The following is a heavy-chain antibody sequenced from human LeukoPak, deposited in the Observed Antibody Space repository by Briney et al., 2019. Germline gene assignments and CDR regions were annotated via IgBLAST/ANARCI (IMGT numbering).Heavy chain of an antibody. J-gene: IGHJ3*02. CDR1: GYTLTELS. V-gene: IGHV1-24*01. D-gene: IGHD3-9*01. Sequence: ASVKVSCKVSGYTLTELSMHWERQAPGKGLEWMGGFDPEDGETIYAQKFQGRVTMTEDTSTDTAYMELSSLRSEDTAVYYCATRGYDILTGYFDDAFDIWGQGTMVTVSS. CDR3: ATRGYDILTGYFDDAFDI. CDR2: FDPEDGET.